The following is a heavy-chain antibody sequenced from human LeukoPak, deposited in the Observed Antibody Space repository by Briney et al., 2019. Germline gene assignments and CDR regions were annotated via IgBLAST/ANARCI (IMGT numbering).Heavy chain of an antibody. CDR1: GSIFTSYW. CDR2: IDPSDSYT. Sequence: GASLKISCKGSGSIFTSYWISWVRPLPGKGLEWMGRIDPSDSYTNYSPSFQGHVTISADKSISTAYLQWSSLKASDTAMYYCATSLRGYSGYDWNYWGQGTLVTVSS. J-gene: IGHJ4*02. V-gene: IGHV5-10-1*01. CDR3: ATSLRGYSGYDWNY. D-gene: IGHD5-12*01.